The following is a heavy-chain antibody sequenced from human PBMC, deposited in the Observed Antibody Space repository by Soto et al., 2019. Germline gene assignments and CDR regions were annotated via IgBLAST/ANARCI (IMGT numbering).Heavy chain of an antibody. V-gene: IGHV1-18*01. D-gene: IGHD2-15*01. CDR3: ARGRYCSGGRCSSYGMDV. J-gene: IGHJ6*02. CDR1: GYTSTSYG. Sequence: ASVKVSCKASGYTSTSYGISWVRQAPGQGLEWMGWISAYNGNTNYARKLQGRVTMTTDTSTSTAYMELRSLGSDDTAVYYCARGRYCSGGRCSSYGMDVWGQGTTVTVSS. CDR2: ISAYNGNT.